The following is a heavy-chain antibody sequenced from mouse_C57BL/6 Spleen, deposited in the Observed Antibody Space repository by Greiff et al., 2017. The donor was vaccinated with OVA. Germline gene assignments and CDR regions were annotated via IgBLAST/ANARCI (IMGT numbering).Heavy chain of an antibody. Sequence: QVQLQQPGAELVRPGSSVKLSCKASGYTFTSYWMHWVKQRPIQGLEWIGNIDPSDSETHYNQKFKDKATLTVDKSSSTAYMQLSSLTSEDSAVYYCARYEESTYDWYFDVWGTGTTVTVSS. J-gene: IGHJ1*03. CDR2: IDPSDSET. V-gene: IGHV1-52*01. CDR1: GYTFTSYW. CDR3: ARYEESTYDWYFDV. D-gene: IGHD5-1*01.